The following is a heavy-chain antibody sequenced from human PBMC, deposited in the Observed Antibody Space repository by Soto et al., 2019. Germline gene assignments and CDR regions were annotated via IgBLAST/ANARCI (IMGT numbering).Heavy chain of an antibody. Sequence: PRLSYASAGFTFIDHYFTSIRQAPGKGMEWVSYISSSSSYTNYADSVKGRFTISRDNAKNSLYLQMSSLRAEDTAVYYCARQLYSFDYWGQGTLVTVSS. J-gene: IGHJ4*02. D-gene: IGHD6-13*01. V-gene: IGHV3-11*03. CDR3: ARQLYSFDY. CDR2: ISSSSSYT. CDR1: GFTFIDHY.